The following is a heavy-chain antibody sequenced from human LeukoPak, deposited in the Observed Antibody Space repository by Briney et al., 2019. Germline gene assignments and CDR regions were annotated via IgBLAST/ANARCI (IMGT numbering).Heavy chain of an antibody. CDR2: VNYSGST. J-gene: IGHJ4*02. D-gene: IGHD4-23*01. Sequence: PSETLSLTCVVYGGSFSGYYWSWIRQPPGKGLEWIGDVNYSGSTNYNPSLESRVTISADTSKSQFSLKLSSVTAADTSVYYCARGRAVTRDFDYWGQGTLVRVFS. CDR1: GGSFSGYY. CDR3: ARGRAVTRDFDY. V-gene: IGHV4-34*01.